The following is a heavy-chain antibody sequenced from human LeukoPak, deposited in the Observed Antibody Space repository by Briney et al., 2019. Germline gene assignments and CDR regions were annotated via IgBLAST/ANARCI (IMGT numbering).Heavy chain of an antibody. CDR2: INHSGST. CDR3: ARGRGYSGYDSPQDDY. CDR1: GGSFSGYY. D-gene: IGHD5-12*01. J-gene: IGHJ4*02. V-gene: IGHV4-34*01. Sequence: SETLSLTCAVYGGSFSGYYWSWVRQPPGEGLEWIGEINHSGSTNYNPSLESRVTISVDTSKNQFSLKLSSVTAADTAVYYCARGRGYSGYDSPQDDYWGQGTLVTVSS.